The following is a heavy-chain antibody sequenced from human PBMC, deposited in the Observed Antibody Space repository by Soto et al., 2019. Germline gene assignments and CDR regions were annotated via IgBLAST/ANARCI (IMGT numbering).Heavy chain of an antibody. CDR1: GGSISSGDDY. V-gene: IGHV4-30-4*01. D-gene: IGHD4-17*01. CDR3: ARDSVKDYRLYYDAMDV. CDR2: IDYSGKT. Sequence: PSETLSLTCTVSGGSISSGDDYWSWIRQPPGKGLEWIGYIDYSGKTYSNPSLKSRINISVDTSKNQFSLNLSSVTAADTAVYYCARDSVKDYRLYYDAMDVWGQGTSVTVSS. J-gene: IGHJ6*02.